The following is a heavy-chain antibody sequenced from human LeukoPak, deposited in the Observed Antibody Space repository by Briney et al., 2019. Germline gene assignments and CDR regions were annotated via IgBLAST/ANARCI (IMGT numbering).Heavy chain of an antibody. D-gene: IGHD2-21*02. CDR2: ISYDGSNK. CDR1: GFTFFSYA. V-gene: IGHV3-30*14. CDR3: ARDRYCGGDCSFDY. Sequence: GGSLRLSCAASGFTFFSYAMHWVRQAPGKGLEWVAFISYDGSNKYYADSVKGRFTISRDNSKSTLYLQMNSVRAEDTAVYYCARDRYCGGDCSFDYWGQGTLVTVSS. J-gene: IGHJ4*02.